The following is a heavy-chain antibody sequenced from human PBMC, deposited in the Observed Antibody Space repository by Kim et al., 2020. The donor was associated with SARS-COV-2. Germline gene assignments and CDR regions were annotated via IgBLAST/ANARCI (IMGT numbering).Heavy chain of an antibody. Sequence: ANSYTTEYAASVKGRFTIARDDSKNSLYVQMNSLKTEDTAVYYCANNGMDVWGQGTTVTVSS. CDR2: ANSYTT. V-gene: IGHV3-72*01. J-gene: IGHJ6*02. CDR3: ANNGMDV.